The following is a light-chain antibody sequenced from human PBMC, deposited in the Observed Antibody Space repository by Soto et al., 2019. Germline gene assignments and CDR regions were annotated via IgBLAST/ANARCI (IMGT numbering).Light chain of an antibody. CDR2: EGN. CDR3: CAYGSTTYVV. V-gene: IGLV2-23*01. CDR1: SSDVGSFNL. J-gene: IGLJ2*01. Sequence: QSVLTQPASVSGSPGQSITISCTGTSSDVGSFNLVSWYQQHPGKAPKLMIYEGNKRPSGVSNRFSGSNSGNTASLTISGLQAEDEADYYCCAYGSTTYVVFGGGTKLTVL.